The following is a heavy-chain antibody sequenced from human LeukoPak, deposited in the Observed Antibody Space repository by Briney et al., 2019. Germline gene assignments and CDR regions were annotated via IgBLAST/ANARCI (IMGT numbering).Heavy chain of an antibody. Sequence: GGSLRLSCAASGFTSSSYAMHWVRQAPGKGLEWVAVISYDGSNKYYADSVKGRFTISRDNSKNTLYLQMNSLRAEDTAVYYCARGGTLQWLVIDYWGQGTLVTVSS. V-gene: IGHV3-30-3*01. D-gene: IGHD6-19*01. CDR3: ARGGTLQWLVIDY. CDR1: GFTSSSYA. CDR2: ISYDGSNK. J-gene: IGHJ4*02.